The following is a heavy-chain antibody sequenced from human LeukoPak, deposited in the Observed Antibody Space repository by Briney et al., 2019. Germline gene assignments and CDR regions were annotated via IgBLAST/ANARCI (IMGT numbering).Heavy chain of an antibody. CDR2: IYSSGTT. CDR3: ASAPILDGAFDI. CDR1: GFTVSRNY. V-gene: IGHV3-66*01. J-gene: IGHJ3*02. D-gene: IGHD2-2*02. Sequence: GGSLRLSCAASGFTVSRNYMSWVRQAPGKGLEWVSIIYSSGTTYYADSVKGRFTTSRDNSKNTLYLQMNNLRAEDTAVFYCASAPILDGAFDIWGQGTMVTVSS.